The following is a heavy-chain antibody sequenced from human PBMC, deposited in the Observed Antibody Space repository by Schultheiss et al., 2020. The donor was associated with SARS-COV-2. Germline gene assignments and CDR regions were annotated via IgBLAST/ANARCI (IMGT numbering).Heavy chain of an antibody. J-gene: IGHJ4*02. Sequence: GGSLRLSCAASGFTVSSNYMSWVRQAPGKGLEWVSVIYTGGSTYYADSVKGRFTISRDNSKNTLYLQMNSLRAEDTAVYYCARGYSGYGVFDYWGQGTLVTVSS. CDR1: GFTVSSNY. D-gene: IGHD5-12*01. CDR2: IYTGGST. CDR3: ARGYSGYGVFDY. V-gene: IGHV3-53*01.